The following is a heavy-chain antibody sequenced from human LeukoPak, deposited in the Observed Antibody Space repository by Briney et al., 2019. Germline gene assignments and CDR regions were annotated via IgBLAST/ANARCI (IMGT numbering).Heavy chain of an antibody. D-gene: IGHD2-21*01. Sequence: GGCLRPSCAASGFTFSSYAMHWVRQAPGKGLEWVAVISYDGSDKYYADSVKEGFTISRDNSKNTLYLQMNSLRAEDTAVYYCARDYSDWFDPWGQGTLVTVSS. V-gene: IGHV3-30-3*01. CDR3: ARDYSDWFDP. J-gene: IGHJ5*02. CDR2: ISYDGSDK. CDR1: GFTFSSYA.